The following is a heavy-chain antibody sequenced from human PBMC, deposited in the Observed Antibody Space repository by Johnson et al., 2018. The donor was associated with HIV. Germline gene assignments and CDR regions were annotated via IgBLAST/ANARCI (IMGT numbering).Heavy chain of an antibody. CDR1: GFPFSSYW. Sequence: VQLVESGGGLVQPGGSLRLSCAASGFPFSSYWMSWVRQAPGKGLEWVANIKQDGSEKYYVDSVKGRFTISRDNAKNSLYLQMNSLRAEDTAVYYCARDVKYYYDSSGCTYDAFDIWGQGTLVTVSS. J-gene: IGHJ3*02. D-gene: IGHD3-22*01. CDR3: ARDVKYYYDSSGCTYDAFDI. CDR2: IKQDGSEK. V-gene: IGHV3-7*05.